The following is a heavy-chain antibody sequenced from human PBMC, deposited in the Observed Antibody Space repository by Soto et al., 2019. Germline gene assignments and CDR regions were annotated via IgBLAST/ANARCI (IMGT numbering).Heavy chain of an antibody. D-gene: IGHD3-3*01. CDR3: AKDGGYYDFWSGYYQGTPPTPVTYGMDV. J-gene: IGHJ6*02. CDR1: GFTFSSYG. V-gene: IGHV3-30*18. CDR2: ISYDGSNK. Sequence: LRLSCAASGFTFSSYGMHWVRQAPGKGLEWVAVISYDGSNKYYADSVKGRFTSSRDNSKNTLYLQMNSLRAEDTAVYYCAKDGGYYDFWSGYYQGTPPTPVTYGMDVWGQGTTVTVSS.